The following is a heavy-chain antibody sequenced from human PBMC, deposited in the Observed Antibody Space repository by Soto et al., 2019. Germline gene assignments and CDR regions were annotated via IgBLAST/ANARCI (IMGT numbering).Heavy chain of an antibody. CDR3: EKESVETYYSYYGMDV. D-gene: IGHD4-4*01. CDR1: VFIFCAYC. CDR2: VSFDSKNK. J-gene: IGHJ6*02. Sequence: GESXRLSCSVSVFIFCAYCRHWVRQAPGKGLEWLTTVSFDSKNKYYIDSVDGRFTISRYNSKNMLFLQMNSLRHEETAVYYCEKESVETYYSYYGMDVWGPGTTVTVSS. V-gene: IGHV3-30*18.